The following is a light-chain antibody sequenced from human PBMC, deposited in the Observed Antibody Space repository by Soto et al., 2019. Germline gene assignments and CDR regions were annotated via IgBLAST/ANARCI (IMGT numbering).Light chain of an antibody. V-gene: IGLV2-14*01. J-gene: IGLJ2*01. CDR3: SSYTRGRTVV. Sequence: QSVLTQPASVSGSPGQSITISCTGTSDDVGAYSYVSWYQQVPGKAPKLIIYDVINRPPGVSHRFSGSKSGSTASLTISGLQAEDEADYYCSSYTRGRTVVFGGGTKLTVL. CDR1: SDDVGAYSY. CDR2: DVI.